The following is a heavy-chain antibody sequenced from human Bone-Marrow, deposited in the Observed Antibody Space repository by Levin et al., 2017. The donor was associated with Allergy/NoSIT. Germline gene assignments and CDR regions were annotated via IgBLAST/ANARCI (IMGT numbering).Heavy chain of an antibody. J-gene: IGHJ3*01. V-gene: IGHV3-7*01. CDR2: IELDGSEK. CDR3: ARIYDSTGYYSGVGAFDV. D-gene: IGHD3-22*01. CDR1: GFTFNAYW. Sequence: GGSLRLSCTASGFTFNAYWMTWVRQAPGKGLEWVASIELDGSEKSFLDAVKGRFTISRDNAKHSLYLQMNSLRADDTAVYYCARIYDSTGYYSGVGAFDVWGLGTMVTVSS.